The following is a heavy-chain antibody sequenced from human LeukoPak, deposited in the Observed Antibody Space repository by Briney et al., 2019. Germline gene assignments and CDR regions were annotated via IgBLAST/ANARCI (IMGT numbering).Heavy chain of an antibody. CDR2: ISLTGLT. J-gene: IGHJ4*02. V-gene: IGHV4-4*02. D-gene: IGHD2-8*01. CDR1: GGSLSNTNW. Sequence: SETLSLTCGVSGGSLSNTNWWSWVRQPSGQGLEWIGEISLTGLTHYNPSLESRVTVSLDKSKNQLSLNLTSVTAADTAVYYCSRENGASSPFGYWGQGTLVTVLS. CDR3: SRENGASSPFGY.